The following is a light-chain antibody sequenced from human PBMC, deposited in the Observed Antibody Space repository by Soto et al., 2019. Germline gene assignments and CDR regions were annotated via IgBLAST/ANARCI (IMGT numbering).Light chain of an antibody. J-gene: IGKJ1*01. CDR2: GAS. CDR3: QQYNNWPPWT. V-gene: IGKV3-15*01. Sequence: EIVMTQSPGTLSVSPGERATLSCRASQSVNSNLAWYQQKPGQAPRLLIYGASTRATGIPARFSGSESGTEFTLTISSLQSEDFVVYYCQQYNNWPPWTFGQGTKVEIK. CDR1: QSVNSN.